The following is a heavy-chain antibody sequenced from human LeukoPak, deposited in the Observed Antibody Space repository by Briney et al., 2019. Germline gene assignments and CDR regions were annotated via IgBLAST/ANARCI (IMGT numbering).Heavy chain of an antibody. CDR3: ARDQGQLPNFDY. CDR2: IYTSGST. CDR1: GGSISSYY. V-gene: IGHV4-4*07. D-gene: IGHD5-18*01. Sequence: SETLSLTCTVSGGSISSYYWSWIRQPAGKGLEWIGRIYTSGSTNYNPSLKSRVTISIDKSKNQFSLKLSSVTAADTAVYYCARDQGQLPNFDYWGQGTLVTVSS. J-gene: IGHJ4*02.